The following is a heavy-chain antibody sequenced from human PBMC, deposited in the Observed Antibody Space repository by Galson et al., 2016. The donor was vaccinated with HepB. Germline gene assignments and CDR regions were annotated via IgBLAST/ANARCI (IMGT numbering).Heavy chain of an antibody. V-gene: IGHV1-3*01. CDR1: G. CDR2: VSAANDYT. Sequence: GIHWLRQAPGQRLEWMGWVSAANDYTKFSQKFQGRLSITRDTPATTVYMELTSLRPEDTAVYYCARDREAYYDIMTEHNWFDPWGQGTQVSVSS. D-gene: IGHD3-9*01. J-gene: IGHJ5*02. CDR3: ARDREAYYDIMTEHNWFDP.